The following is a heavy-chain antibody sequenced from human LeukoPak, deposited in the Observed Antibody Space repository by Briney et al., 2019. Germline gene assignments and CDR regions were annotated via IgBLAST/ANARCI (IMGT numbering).Heavy chain of an antibody. V-gene: IGHV3-64*02. CDR1: GFTFSSYA. Sequence: GGSLRLSCAPSGFTFSSYAMHWVRQAPGKGLEYVSGISSYGDSTYYADSVRGRFTISRDNSRNTLDLQMGSLRAEDMAVYYCARSTSGWYGKFDYWGQGTLVTLSS. J-gene: IGHJ4*02. D-gene: IGHD6-19*01. CDR3: ARSTSGWYGKFDY. CDR2: ISSYGDST.